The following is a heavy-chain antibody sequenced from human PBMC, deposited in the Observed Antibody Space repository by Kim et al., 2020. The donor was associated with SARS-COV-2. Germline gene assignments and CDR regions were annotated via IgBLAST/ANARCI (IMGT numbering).Heavy chain of an antibody. Sequence: GGSLRLSCAGSGFTFSSYWMHWVRQAPGKGLVWVSRISSDGSSTSYADSVKGRFTISRDNAKNTVYLQMNSLRAEDTAVDYCARGSSGSYPGAYDIWGQG. CDR1: GFTFSSYW. J-gene: IGHJ3*02. CDR2: ISSDGSST. V-gene: IGHV3-74*01. CDR3: ARGSSGSYPGAYDI. D-gene: IGHD1-26*01.